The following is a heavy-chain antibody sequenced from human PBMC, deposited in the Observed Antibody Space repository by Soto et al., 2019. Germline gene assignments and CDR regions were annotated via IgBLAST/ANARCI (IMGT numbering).Heavy chain of an antibody. CDR1: GVTLTSYA. V-gene: IGHV3-23*01. J-gene: IGHJ4*02. CDR2: ISKSGDST. Sequence: GGSLRLSCAASGVTLTSYAMTWVRQVPGEGLQWVSSISKSGDSTYYADSVKGRFTTSRDNSKNTLYLQMNSLRAEDTAIYYCAKGSFGFDYWGKGTLVTVSS. CDR3: AKGSFGFDY. D-gene: IGHD3-10*01.